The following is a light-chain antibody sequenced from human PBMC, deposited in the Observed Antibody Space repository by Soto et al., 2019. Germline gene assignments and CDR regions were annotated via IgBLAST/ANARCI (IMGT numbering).Light chain of an antibody. V-gene: IGKV1-5*01. J-gene: IGKJ1*01. CDR1: QYISSW. CDR3: QQYNTSPWT. Sequence: DSQIAQYASSLDAAGGKRVKITCRASQYISSWLAWYQQKPGTAPRLLIYDTSNLEDGVPSTFSGSGSGTDFTLTVSSLQPDDSATYYCQQYNTSPWTFARGTKVDI. CDR2: DTS.